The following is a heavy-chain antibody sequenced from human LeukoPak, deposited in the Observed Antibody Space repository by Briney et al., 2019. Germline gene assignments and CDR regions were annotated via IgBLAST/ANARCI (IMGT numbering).Heavy chain of an antibody. CDR3: ARGGKGRYFDPTPAPSDY. V-gene: IGHV1-18*01. CDR1: GYTFTSYG. J-gene: IGHJ4*02. CDR2: ISSYNGNT. D-gene: IGHD3-9*01. Sequence: ASVKVSCKASGYTFTSYGISWVRQAPGQGLEWMGWISSYNGNTNYAQKLQGRVTMTTDTSTSTAYMELRSLRSDDTAVYYCARGGKGRYFDPTPAPSDYWGQGTLVTVSS.